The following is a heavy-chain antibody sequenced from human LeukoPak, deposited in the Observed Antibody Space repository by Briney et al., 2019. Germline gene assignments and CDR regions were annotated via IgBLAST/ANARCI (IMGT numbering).Heavy chain of an antibody. J-gene: IGHJ4*02. V-gene: IGHV3-9*01. Sequence: GGSLRLSCAASGFTFDDYAMHWVRQAPGKGLEWVSGISWNSGSIGYADSVKGRFTISRDNAKNSLYLQMNSPRAEDTALYYCAKERDGYNLDGFDYWGQGTLVTVSS. D-gene: IGHD5-24*01. CDR3: AKERDGYNLDGFDY. CDR1: GFTFDDYA. CDR2: ISWNSGSI.